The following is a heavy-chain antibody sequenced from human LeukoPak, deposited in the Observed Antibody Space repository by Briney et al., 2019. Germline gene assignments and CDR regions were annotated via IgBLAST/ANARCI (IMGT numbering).Heavy chain of an antibody. CDR3: ARTGSGSYYRGGDYYYYMDV. D-gene: IGHD3-10*01. Sequence: ASVKVSCKASGYTFTSYGISWVRQAPGQGLEWMGWISAYNGNTNYAQKLQGRVTMTTDTSTSTAYMELRSLRSDDTAVYYCARTGSGSYYRGGDYYYYMDVWGKGTTVTVSS. J-gene: IGHJ6*03. V-gene: IGHV1-18*01. CDR1: GYTFTSYG. CDR2: ISAYNGNT.